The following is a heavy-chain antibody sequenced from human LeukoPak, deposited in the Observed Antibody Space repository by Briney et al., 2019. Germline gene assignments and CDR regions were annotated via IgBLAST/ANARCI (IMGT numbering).Heavy chain of an antibody. CDR1: GYTFTIYD. D-gene: IGHD3-3*01. V-gene: IGHV1-8*01. CDR3: ARGDDSDAFDI. CDR2: MNPNSGNT. Sequence: ASVTVSFKASGYTFTIYDINWVRQAPGQGGEWMGWMNPNSGNTGYAQKFQGRVTMTSNTSISTAYMELSSLRSEDTAVYYCARGDDSDAFDIWGQGTMVTVSS. J-gene: IGHJ3*02.